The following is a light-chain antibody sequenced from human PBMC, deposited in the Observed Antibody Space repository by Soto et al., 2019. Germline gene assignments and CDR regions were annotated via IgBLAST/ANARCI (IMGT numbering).Light chain of an antibody. V-gene: IGLV2-14*03. Sequence: QSVLTQPASVSGSPGQSITISCTGTSNDVGAYNYVSWYQQHPGKAPKLMIYDVTNRPSGVSNRFSGSKSGNTASLTISGLQAEDEADYYCSSYTSSSTVIFGGGTKLTVL. CDR2: DVT. CDR3: SSYTSSSTVI. CDR1: SNDVGAYNY. J-gene: IGLJ2*01.